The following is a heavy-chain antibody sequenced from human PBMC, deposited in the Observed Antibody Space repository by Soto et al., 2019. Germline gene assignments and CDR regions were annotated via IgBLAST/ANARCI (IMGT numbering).Heavy chain of an antibody. CDR1: GFTFSSYA. CDR2: ISYDGSNK. CDR3: ARGSRQQLVRSYYYGMDV. V-gene: IGHV3-30-3*01. D-gene: IGHD6-13*01. Sequence: QVQLVESGGGVVQPGRSLRLSCAASGFTFSSYAMHWVRQAPGKGLEWVAVISYDGSNKYYADSVKGRFTISRDNSKNTLYLQRNSRRAEDTAVYYCARGSRQQLVRSYYYGMDVWGQGTTVTVSS. J-gene: IGHJ6*02.